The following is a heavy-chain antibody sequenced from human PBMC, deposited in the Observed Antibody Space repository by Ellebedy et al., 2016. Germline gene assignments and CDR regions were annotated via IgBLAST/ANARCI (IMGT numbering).Heavy chain of an antibody. CDR3: ARQGTITWADAFDI. J-gene: IGHJ3*02. D-gene: IGHD7-27*01. CDR1: GYRFTSYW. V-gene: IGHV5-51*01. Sequence: GGSLRLSXKRSGYRFTSYWIGWVRQMPGKGLEWMGIIYPDNSDTRYSPSLRGQVTISADKSISTAYLQWSSLKASDTANYYCARQGTITWADAFDIWGQGTMVTVSS. CDR2: IYPDNSDT.